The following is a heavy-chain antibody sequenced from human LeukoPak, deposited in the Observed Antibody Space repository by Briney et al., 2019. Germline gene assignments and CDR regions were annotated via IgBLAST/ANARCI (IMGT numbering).Heavy chain of an antibody. CDR3: ARAPQDGSNWSHYFDH. V-gene: IGHV4-59*01. CDR1: GGSISTYY. D-gene: IGHD6-13*01. J-gene: IGHJ4*02. CDR2: IYYIGST. Sequence: SETLSLTCTGTGGSISTYYWSWIRQPPGKRLEWIGYIYYIGSTNYNPSLNNRVTISIDRSRNQFSLKLNSVTPADTAVYYCARAPQDGSNWSHYFDHWGRGALVTVSS.